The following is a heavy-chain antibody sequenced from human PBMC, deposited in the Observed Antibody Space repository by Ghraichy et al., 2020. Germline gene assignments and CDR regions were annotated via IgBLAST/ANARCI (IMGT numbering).Heavy chain of an antibody. V-gene: IGHV1-24*01. CDR1: GYTLTELS. J-gene: IGHJ4*02. Sequence: ASVKVSCKVSGYTLTELSMHWVRQAPGKGLEWMGGFDPEDGETIYAQKFQGRVTMTEDTSTDTAYMELSSLRSEDTAVYYCATMRSMAGATTYYFDYWGQGTLVTVSS. CDR3: ATMRSMAGATTYYFDY. CDR2: FDPEDGET. D-gene: IGHD1-26*01.